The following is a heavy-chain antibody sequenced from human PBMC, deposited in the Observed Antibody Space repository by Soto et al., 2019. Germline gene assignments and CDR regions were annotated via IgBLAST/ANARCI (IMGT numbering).Heavy chain of an antibody. CDR2: IMPIFATP. CDR1: GGTFSTSA. V-gene: IGHV1-69*12. D-gene: IGHD3-3*02. CDR3: ARDKDRQQLGGNYYYILDV. J-gene: IGHJ6*02. Sequence: QVQLMQSGAEVKKPGSSVKVSCKASGGTFSTSAISWVRQAPGEGLEWVGGIMPIFATPDYAQKFQGRVTISADESTATAYLELPSLTTDDTAVYYCARDKDRQQLGGNYYYILDVLGQGTAITVSS.